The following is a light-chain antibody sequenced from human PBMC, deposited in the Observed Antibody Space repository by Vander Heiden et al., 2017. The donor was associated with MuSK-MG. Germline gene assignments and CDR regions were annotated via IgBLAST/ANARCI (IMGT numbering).Light chain of an antibody. CDR1: KIGNTN. J-gene: IGLJ2*01. Sequence: SYVLTQPPSVSVAPGKTATITCGGDKIGNTNMNWYQQKPGQAPVLVIDYDTDRPSGIPERFSGSKSANTATLSISGVEVGDEADYYCQVWDRDSDHVVFGGGTKLTVL. CDR3: QVWDRDSDHVV. CDR2: YDT. V-gene: IGLV3-21*04.